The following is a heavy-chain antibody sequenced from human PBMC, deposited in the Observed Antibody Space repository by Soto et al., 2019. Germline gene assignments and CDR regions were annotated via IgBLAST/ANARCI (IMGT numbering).Heavy chain of an antibody. CDR3: AKDGGKGYRRDRGAFFDY. Sequence: QVQLVESGGGVVQPGRSLRLSCAASGFTFSSYGMHWVRQAPGKGLVWVAVISYDGSNKYYADSMKGRVTISRDNSKNTLYLQMNSLRAEDTAVYYCAKDGGKGYRRDRGAFFDYWGQGTLVTVSS. J-gene: IGHJ4*02. D-gene: IGHD3-16*01. CDR1: GFTFSSYG. V-gene: IGHV3-30*18. CDR2: ISYDGSNK.